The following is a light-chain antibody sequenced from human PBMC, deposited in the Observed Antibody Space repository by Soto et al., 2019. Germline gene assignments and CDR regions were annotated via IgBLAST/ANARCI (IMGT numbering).Light chain of an antibody. J-gene: IGKJ1*01. CDR2: KAS. CDR1: QSISSW. Sequence: DIQMIQSPSILSASVGDRVTIICRASQSISSWLAWYQQKPGKAPNLLIHKASHLESGVPSRFSGSGSGTEFTLTISSLQPDDFATYYCQQYSGIWTFGQGTKV. V-gene: IGKV1-5*03. CDR3: QQYSGIWT.